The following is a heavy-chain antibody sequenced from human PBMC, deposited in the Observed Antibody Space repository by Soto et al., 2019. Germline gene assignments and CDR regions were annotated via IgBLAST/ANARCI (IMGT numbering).Heavy chain of an antibody. CDR3: VGGQYYFDY. CDR2: ISYDGSDK. J-gene: IGHJ4*02. CDR1: GFPFTSYG. D-gene: IGHD3-10*01. Sequence: QVQLVESGGGVVQPGRSLRLSCAASGFPFTSYGMHWVREGPDKGLEWVAIISYDGSDKSYADSVKARFTISRDNSKNTLYLQMNSLRPEDTALYYCVGGQYYFDYRGQGTLVIVSS. V-gene: IGHV3-30*03.